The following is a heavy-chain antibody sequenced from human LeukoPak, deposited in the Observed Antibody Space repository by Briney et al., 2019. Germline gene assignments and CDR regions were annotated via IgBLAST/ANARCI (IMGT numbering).Heavy chain of an antibody. D-gene: IGHD6-13*01. Sequence: PGGSLRLSCAASGFTFSSYAMHWVRQAPGKGLEWVAVISYDGSNKYYADSVKGRFTISRDNSKNTLYLQMNSLRAEDTAVYYCARGDSSSWYYWGQGTLVTVSS. CDR2: ISYDGSNK. CDR3: ARGDSSSWYY. J-gene: IGHJ4*02. CDR1: GFTFSSYA. V-gene: IGHV3-30*04.